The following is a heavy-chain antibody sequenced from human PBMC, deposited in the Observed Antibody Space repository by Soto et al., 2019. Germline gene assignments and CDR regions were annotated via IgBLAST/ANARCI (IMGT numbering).Heavy chain of an antibody. J-gene: IGHJ3*02. V-gene: IGHV3-30-3*01. Sequence: GGSLRLSCAASGFTFSSYAMHWVRHAPGKGLEWVAVISYDGSNKYYADSVKGRFTISRDNSKNTLYLQMNSLRAEDTAVYYCARDGVADYYDSSGYYQHPAAFDIWGQGTMVTVSS. D-gene: IGHD3-22*01. CDR2: ISYDGSNK. CDR3: ARDGVADYYDSSGYYQHPAAFDI. CDR1: GFTFSSYA.